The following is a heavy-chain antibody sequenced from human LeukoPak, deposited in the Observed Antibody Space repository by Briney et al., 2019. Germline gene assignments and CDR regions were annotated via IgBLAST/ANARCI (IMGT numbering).Heavy chain of an antibody. V-gene: IGHV3-74*01. Sequence: GGSLRLSCAASGLTFSDYWMHWVRQGPGKGPEWLSRTSKDGSDTFYADAAKGRFTASRDSAKNTVYLQVTNVRPDDTAVYYCARGGYSGSYYRFSWGQGTVVTVAS. CDR2: TSKDGSDT. D-gene: IGHD6-25*01. CDR3: ARGGYSGSYYRFS. CDR1: GLTFSDYW. J-gene: IGHJ4*02.